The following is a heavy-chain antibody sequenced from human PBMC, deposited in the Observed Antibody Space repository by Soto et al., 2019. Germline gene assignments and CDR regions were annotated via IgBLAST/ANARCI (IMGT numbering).Heavy chain of an antibody. V-gene: IGHV1-8*01. J-gene: IGHJ1*01. CDR3: FTAPIPW. Sequence: QVQLVQSGAEVKKPGASVKVSCKASGYTFTNYDINWVRQATGQGLEWMGWMNPNSGKAGYAQKFQGRVTMTRNTSISTAYMELTSLRSEDPSMYYCFTAPIPWWGQGTLVTVSS. CDR2: MNPNSGKA. CDR1: GYTFTNYD.